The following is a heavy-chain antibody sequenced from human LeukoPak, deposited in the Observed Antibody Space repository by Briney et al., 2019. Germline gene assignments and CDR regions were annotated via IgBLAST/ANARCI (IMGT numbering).Heavy chain of an antibody. CDR1: GYTFTGYY. D-gene: IGHD3-10*01. CDR2: INPNSGGT. J-gene: IGHJ4*02. V-gene: IGHV1-2*02. CDR3: ARGNFYDNKGYSPELRY. Sequence: ASVRVSCKASGYTFTGYYMHWVRQAPGQGLEWMGWINPNSGGTNYAQKFQGRVTMTRDTSISTAYMELSRLTSDDTAVYYCARGNFYDNKGYSPELRYWGQGTLVTVSS.